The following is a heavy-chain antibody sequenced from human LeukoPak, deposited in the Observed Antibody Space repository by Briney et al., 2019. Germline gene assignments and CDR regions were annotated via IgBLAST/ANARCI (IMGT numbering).Heavy chain of an antibody. CDR3: XXLXXXXXXXGTCPHQPNY. CDR2: IYYSGST. CDR1: GGSISSYY. Sequence: SETLXXTCTVSGGSISSYYWSWIRQPPGKGLEWIGYIYYSGSTNYNPSLKSRVTISVDTSKNQFSLKLSSVNAADRAVYYCXXLXXXXXXXGTCPHQPNYWGQGTLVTVSS. D-gene: IGHD2-15*01. V-gene: IGHV4-59*01. J-gene: IGHJ4*02.